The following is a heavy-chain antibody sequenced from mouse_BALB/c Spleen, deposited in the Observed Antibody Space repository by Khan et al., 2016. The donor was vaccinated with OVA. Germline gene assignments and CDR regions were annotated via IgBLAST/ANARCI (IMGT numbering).Heavy chain of an antibody. Sequence: QVQLQQSGPDLVRPGASVKMSCKAAGYTFTNYWIHWVKQRPGQGLKWIGMIDPSNGETILNKKFNDKATLNVDKSSNTAYMQLSSLTSEDSAAYSCARHDYGGFTYWGQGTLVTVSA. CDR1: GYTFTNYW. J-gene: IGHJ3*01. V-gene: IGHV1-74*01. CDR2: IDPSNGET. CDR3: ARHDYGGFTY. D-gene: IGHD2-4*01.